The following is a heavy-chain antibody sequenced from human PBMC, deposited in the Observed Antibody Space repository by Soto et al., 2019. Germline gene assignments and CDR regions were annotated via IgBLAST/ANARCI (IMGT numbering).Heavy chain of an antibody. CDR1: GGTFSSYA. J-gene: IGHJ4*02. CDR3: ARVGSKNYYDSSGYYYFDY. D-gene: IGHD3-22*01. CDR2: IIPIFGTA. Sequence: GXSVKGSCKASGGTFSSYAISWVRQAPVQGLEWMGGIIPIFGTANYAQKFQGRVTITADESTSTAYMELSSLRSEDTAVYYCARVGSKNYYDSSGYYYFDYWGQGTLVTVYS. V-gene: IGHV1-69*13.